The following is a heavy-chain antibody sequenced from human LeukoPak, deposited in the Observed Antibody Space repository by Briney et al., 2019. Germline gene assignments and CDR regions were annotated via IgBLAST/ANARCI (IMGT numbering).Heavy chain of an antibody. V-gene: IGHV4-39*07. CDR3: ARAPERWYSYGSYTYYYMDV. CDR2: IYYSGST. J-gene: IGHJ6*03. CDR1: GGSISSSSYY. Sequence: SETLSLTCTVSGGSISSSSYYWGWTRQPPGKGLEWIGSIYYSGSTYYNPSLKSRVTISVDTSKNQFSLKLSSVTAADTTVYYCARAPERWYSYGSYTYYYMDVWGKGTTVTVSS. D-gene: IGHD5-18*01.